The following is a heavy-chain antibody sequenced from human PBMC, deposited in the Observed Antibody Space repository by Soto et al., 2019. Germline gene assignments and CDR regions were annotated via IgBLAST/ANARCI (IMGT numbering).Heavy chain of an antibody. V-gene: IGHV4-59*01. CDR2: IYYSGST. Sequence: SETLSLTCTVSGGSISSYYWSWIRQPPGKGLEWIGYIYYSGSTNYNPSLKSRVTISVDTSKNQFSLKLSSVTAANTAVYYCARGYYYDSSGSSLGPLSGHNWFDPWGQGTLVTVSS. CDR1: GGSISSYY. CDR3: ARGYYYDSSGSSLGPLSGHNWFDP. D-gene: IGHD3-22*01. J-gene: IGHJ5*02.